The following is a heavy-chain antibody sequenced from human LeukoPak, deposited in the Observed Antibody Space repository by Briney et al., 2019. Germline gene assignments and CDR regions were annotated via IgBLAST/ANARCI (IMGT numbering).Heavy chain of an antibody. CDR3: ARVPITMVRGVIILFDY. CDR2: ISSSSTI. V-gene: IGHV3-48*01. J-gene: IGHJ4*02. Sequence: PGGSLRLSCAASGFTFSSYSMNWVRQAPGKGLEWVSYISSSSTICYADSVKGRFTISRDNAKNSLYLQMNSLRAEDTAVYYCARVPITMVRGVIILFDYWGQGTLVTVSS. CDR1: GFTFSSYS. D-gene: IGHD3-10*01.